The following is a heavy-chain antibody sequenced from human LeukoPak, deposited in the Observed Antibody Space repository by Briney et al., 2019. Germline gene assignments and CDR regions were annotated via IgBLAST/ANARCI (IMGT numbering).Heavy chain of an antibody. CDR3: AKGTSPYYYYGMDA. CDR1: GFTFDDYA. CDR2: ISWNSGSI. D-gene: IGHD2-2*01. Sequence: PGGSLRLSCAASGFTFDDYAMHWVRQAPGKGLEWVSGISWNSGSIGYADSVKGRFTISRDNAKNSLYLQMNSLRAEDTALYYCAKGTSPYYYYGMDAWGQGTTVTVSS. V-gene: IGHV3-9*01. J-gene: IGHJ6*02.